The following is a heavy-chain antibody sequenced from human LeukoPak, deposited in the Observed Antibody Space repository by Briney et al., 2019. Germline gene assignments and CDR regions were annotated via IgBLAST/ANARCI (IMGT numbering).Heavy chain of an antibody. CDR1: GGSISSSSYY. J-gene: IGHJ4*02. V-gene: IGHV4-61*01. CDR3: ARDLGFGQPYFDY. D-gene: IGHD3/OR15-3a*01. Sequence: PSETLSLTCTVSGGSISSSSYYWSWIRQPPGKGLEWIGYIYYSGSTNYNPSLKSRVTISVDTSKNQFSLKLSSVTAADTAVYYCARDLGFGQPYFDYWGQGTLVTVSS. CDR2: IYYSGST.